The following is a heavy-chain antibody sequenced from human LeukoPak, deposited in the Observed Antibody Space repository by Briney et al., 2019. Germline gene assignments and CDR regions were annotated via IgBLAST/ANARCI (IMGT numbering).Heavy chain of an antibody. CDR1: GFTFSNYW. J-gene: IGHJ4*02. V-gene: IGHV3-7*01. CDR2: IKQDGSEK. D-gene: IGHD1-26*01. Sequence: PGGSLRLSCAASGFTFSNYWMSWVRQAPGKGLEWVANIKQDGSEKYYVDSVKGRFTISRDNAKNSLYPQMNSRRVEDTAVYYCARDSGGTFDYWGQGTLVTVSS. CDR3: ARDSGGTFDY.